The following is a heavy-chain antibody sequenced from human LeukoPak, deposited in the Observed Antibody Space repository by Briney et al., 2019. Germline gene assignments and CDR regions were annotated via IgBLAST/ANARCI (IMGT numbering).Heavy chain of an antibody. CDR3: ARGIWVAF. D-gene: IGHD2-15*01. CDR1: GFTFTNYW. J-gene: IGHJ4*02. Sequence: GGSLRLSCAASGFTFTNYWMGWVRQAPGKGLEWVANIKQDGSEKYYVDSVKGRFTISRDNAKNSVYLQMNGLRVEDTALYYCARGIWVAFRGQGALVTVSS. V-gene: IGHV3-7*01. CDR2: IKQDGSEK.